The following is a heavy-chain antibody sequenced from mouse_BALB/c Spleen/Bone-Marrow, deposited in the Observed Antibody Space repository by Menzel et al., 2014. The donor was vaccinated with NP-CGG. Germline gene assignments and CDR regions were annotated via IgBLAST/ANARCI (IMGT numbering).Heavy chain of an antibody. CDR1: GYSFTGYT. CDR3: ARDYYGFSYGFAY. CDR2: INPYNGGT. Sequence: DVQLQESGPELVKPGASMKISCKASGYSFTGYTMNWVKQSHGMNLEWIGLINPYNGGTNYNQKFKGKATLTVDKSSSTAYMELLSLTSEDSAVYYCARDYYGFSYGFAYWGQGTLVTVSA. J-gene: IGHJ3*01. V-gene: IGHV1-18*01. D-gene: IGHD1-1*01.